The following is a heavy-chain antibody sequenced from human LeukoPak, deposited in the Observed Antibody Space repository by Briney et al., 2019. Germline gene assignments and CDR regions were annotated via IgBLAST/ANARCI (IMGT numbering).Heavy chain of an antibody. CDR3: ARYSSSWETYYFDN. V-gene: IGHV3-20*04. Sequence: PGGSLTLSCAASAFTFDDYGMGWVRQARGKGLEWVSGTDWKGGSTDYGDSVTGRFTISRDNANNSLYLQMNSLRAEDTALYYCARYSSSWETYYFDNWGQGTLVTVSS. J-gene: IGHJ4*02. CDR2: TDWKGGST. D-gene: IGHD6-13*01. CDR1: AFTFDDYG.